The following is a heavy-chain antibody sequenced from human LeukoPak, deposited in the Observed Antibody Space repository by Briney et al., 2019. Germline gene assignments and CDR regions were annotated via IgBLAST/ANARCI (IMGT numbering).Heavy chain of an antibody. CDR1: GGSISSSKYY. CDR3: ARTLTVTDPVINWFDP. J-gene: IGHJ5*02. D-gene: IGHD4-11*01. Sequence: MSSETLSLTCTVSGGSISSSKYYWGWIRQPPGKGLEWIGTIFNNGSTHYNPSLKSRVTISVDTSKNQFSLNLSSVTAADTAVYYCARTLTVTDPVINWFDPWGQGTLVTVSS. V-gene: IGHV4-39*01. CDR2: IFNNGST.